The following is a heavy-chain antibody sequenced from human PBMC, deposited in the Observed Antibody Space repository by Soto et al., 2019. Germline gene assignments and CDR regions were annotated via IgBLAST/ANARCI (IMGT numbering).Heavy chain of an antibody. D-gene: IGHD3-22*01. Sequence: EVQLLESGGGLVQPGGSLRLSCAASGFTFSSYAMSWVRQALGKGLEWVSAISGSGGGTYYADSVKGRFTISRDNSKNTLYLQMNSLRAEDTAVFYCTRDSYDSSGYYYDFFDYWGQGTLVTVSS. J-gene: IGHJ4*02. CDR3: TRDSYDSSGYYYDFFDY. CDR1: GFTFSSYA. V-gene: IGHV3-23*01. CDR2: ISGSGGGT.